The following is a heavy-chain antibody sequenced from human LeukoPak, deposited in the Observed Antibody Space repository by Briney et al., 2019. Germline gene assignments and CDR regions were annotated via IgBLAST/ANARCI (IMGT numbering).Heavy chain of an antibody. CDR1: GYTFIHYF. V-gene: IGHV1-2*06. D-gene: IGHD7-27*01. CDR2: INSNTGGT. Sequence: ASVKVSCKASGYTFIHYFIHWVRRAPGQGLEWMGRINSNTGGTEYTQKFQGRVTMTRDTSITTVYIELTGLTSDDTAVYYCARDLSSTSNWELDYWGQGTLVTVSS. CDR3: ARDLSSTSNWELDY. J-gene: IGHJ4*02.